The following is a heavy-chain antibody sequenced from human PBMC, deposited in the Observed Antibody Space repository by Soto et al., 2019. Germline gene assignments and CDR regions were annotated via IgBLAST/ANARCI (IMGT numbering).Heavy chain of an antibody. V-gene: IGHV1-69*18. CDR2: LAPISGSP. J-gene: IGHJ3*01. CDR1: GDTFSHYV. Sequence: VQMVQSGAEVKEHGSSVKVSCTNSGDTFSHYVMSWVRQAPGRGLEWMGSLAPISGSPNYAERFERRLTISADAGTSTMYMELRSLKYDDTAVYYCARTGVGRRRWGQGTMLTV. CDR3: ARTGVGRRR. D-gene: IGHD1-26*01.